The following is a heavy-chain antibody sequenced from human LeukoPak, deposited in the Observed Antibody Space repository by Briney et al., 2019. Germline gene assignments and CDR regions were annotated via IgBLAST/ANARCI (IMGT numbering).Heavy chain of an antibody. Sequence: GGSLRLSCAASGFPLSGYVMKWVRQAPGGGLEWVSSISRGGSGKNYADSVKGRFTISRDNAKNSLYLQINSLSAEDTVVYYCVKGGARDYWGQGTLVTVSS. CDR2: ISRGGSGK. V-gene: IGHV3-48*03. CDR3: VKGGARDY. J-gene: IGHJ4*02. CDR1: GFPLSGYV.